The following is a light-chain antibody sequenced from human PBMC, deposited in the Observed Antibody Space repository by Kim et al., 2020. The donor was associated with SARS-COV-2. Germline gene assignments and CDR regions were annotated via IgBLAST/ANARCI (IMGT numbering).Light chain of an antibody. CDR2: DAS. Sequence: TSVGDRVTVTCRASQGISSALAWYQQKPGKAPKLLIYDASSLESGVPSRFSGSGSGTDFTLTISSLQPEDFATYYCQQSYSSLWTFGQGTKVDIK. J-gene: IGKJ1*01. V-gene: IGKV1-13*02. CDR3: QQSYSSLWT. CDR1: QGISSA.